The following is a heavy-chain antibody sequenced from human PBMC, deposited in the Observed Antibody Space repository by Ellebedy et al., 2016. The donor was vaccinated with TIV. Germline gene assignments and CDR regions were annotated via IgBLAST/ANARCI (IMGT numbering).Heavy chain of an antibody. CDR3: AREARYSGYDSGFDY. CDR2: IYSGGST. J-gene: IGHJ4*02. V-gene: IGHV3-53*04. CDR1: GFTVSSNY. Sequence: GGSLRLXCAASGFTVSSNYMSWVRQAPGKGLEWVSVIYSGGSTYYADSVKGRFTISRHNSKNTLYLQMNSLRAEDTAVYYCAREARYSGYDSGFDYWGQGTLVTVSS. D-gene: IGHD5-12*01.